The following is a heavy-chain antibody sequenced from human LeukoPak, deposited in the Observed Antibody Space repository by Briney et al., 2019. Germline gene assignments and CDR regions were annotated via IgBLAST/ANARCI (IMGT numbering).Heavy chain of an antibody. J-gene: IGHJ4*02. Sequence: SETLSLTCTVSGGSISSYYWSWIRQPPGNGLEWIGYIYYSGNNKYSPSLESRVTISLDTPKNQFSLKLSSVTAAATAMHYCSRQRGGSYYGDTYYFAYWGQGTLVTVFS. CDR1: GGSISSYY. V-gene: IGHV4-59*08. D-gene: IGHD1-26*01. CDR2: IYYSGNN. CDR3: SRQRGGSYYGDTYYFAY.